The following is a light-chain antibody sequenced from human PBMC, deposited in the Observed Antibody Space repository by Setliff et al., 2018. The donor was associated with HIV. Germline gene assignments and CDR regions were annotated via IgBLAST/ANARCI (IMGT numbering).Light chain of an antibody. Sequence: QSVLTQPASVSGSPGQSITISCTGTSSDVGAYNLVSWYQQPPGKAPKIMIYEVNKRPSGVSNRFSGSKSGNTASLTISWLQAEDEADYYRCSYAGGNIVFGSGTKVTVL. J-gene: IGLJ1*01. CDR3: CSYAGGNIV. CDR1: SSDVGAYNL. CDR2: EVN. V-gene: IGLV2-23*02.